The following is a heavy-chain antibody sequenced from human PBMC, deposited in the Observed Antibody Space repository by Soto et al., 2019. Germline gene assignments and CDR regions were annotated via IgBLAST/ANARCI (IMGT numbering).Heavy chain of an antibody. Sequence: EVQLVESGGGLVKPGESLRLSCAASGFTFNDAWMNWVRQAPGKGLEWVGRIKSKANGETTDYAAPVKGRFTISRDDSKTTLYLQMNSLKGEDTAVYYCSTDPVVVVTTIFDYWGQGTLVTVSS. V-gene: IGHV3-15*07. CDR2: IKSKANGETT. CDR3: STDPVVVVTTIFDY. D-gene: IGHD2-21*02. J-gene: IGHJ4*02. CDR1: GFTFNDAW.